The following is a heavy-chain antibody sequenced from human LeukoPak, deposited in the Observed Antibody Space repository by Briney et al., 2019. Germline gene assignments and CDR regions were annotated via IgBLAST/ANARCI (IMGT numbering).Heavy chain of an antibody. CDR2: IFPIFGIT. Sequence: ASVKVSCKPSGGTFSTYSVTWVRQAPGQGLEWMGGIFPIFGITNHAQKFQGRVTITADKSTSTAYMELSSLRSEDTAVYYCARDSGSYFSNYYYGMDVWGQGTTVTVSS. D-gene: IGHD1-26*01. V-gene: IGHV1-69*17. CDR3: ARDSGSYFSNYYYGMDV. CDR1: GGTFSTYS. J-gene: IGHJ6*02.